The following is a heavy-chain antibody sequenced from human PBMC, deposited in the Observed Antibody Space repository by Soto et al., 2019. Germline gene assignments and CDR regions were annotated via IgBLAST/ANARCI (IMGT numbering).Heavy chain of an antibody. CDR3: STGIGIYGLDI. D-gene: IGHD1-20*01. CDR2: IKSKTDGGTA. V-gene: IGHV3-15*01. Sequence: EVQLVESGGGFVQPGGSLRLSCVASRFSFANAWMSWVRQAPGKGPEWVGRIKSKTDGGTADYAAPVKGRFTISRDDSQHTHYLHVDRLNTEDTALYHCSTGIGIYGLDIWGQGNNVTVSS. CDR1: RFSFANAW. J-gene: IGHJ6*02.